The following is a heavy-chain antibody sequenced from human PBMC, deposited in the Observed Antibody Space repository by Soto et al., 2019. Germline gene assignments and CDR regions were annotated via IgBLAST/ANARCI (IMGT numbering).Heavy chain of an antibody. CDR3: ARDKGVAATREYYFDY. V-gene: IGHV4-59*01. D-gene: IGHD2-15*01. CDR1: GGSISSYY. CDR2: IYYSGST. J-gene: IGHJ4*02. Sequence: SETLSLTCTVSGGSISSYYWSWIRQPPGKGLEWIGYIYYSGSTNYNPSLKSRVTISVDTSKNQFSLKLSSVTAADTAVYYCARDKGVAATREYYFDYWGQGTLVTVSS.